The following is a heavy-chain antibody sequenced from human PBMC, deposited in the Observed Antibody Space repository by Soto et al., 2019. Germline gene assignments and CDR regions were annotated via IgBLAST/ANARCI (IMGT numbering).Heavy chain of an antibody. D-gene: IGHD3-22*01. CDR1: GGSLSSYY. CDR3: ASDYDSSGYYRA. J-gene: IGHJ5*02. CDR2: IYYSGNT. V-gene: IGHV4-59*01. Sequence: QVQLQESGPGLVKPSETLSLTCTVSGGSLSSYYWSWIRQPPGKGLEWIGYIYYSGNTNYNPSLKSRVTISVDTSKNQFSLKLNSVTAADTAVYYCASDYDSSGYYRAWGQGTLVTVSS.